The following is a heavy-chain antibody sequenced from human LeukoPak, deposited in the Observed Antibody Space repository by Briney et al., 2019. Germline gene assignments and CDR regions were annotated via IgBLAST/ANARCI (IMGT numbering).Heavy chain of an antibody. CDR2: ISSDGSST. CDR1: GFTFSRYW. Sequence: GGSLRLSCVASGFTFSRYWIHWVRQAPGRGLVWVSSISSDGSSTSYADSVKGRFTISRDNAKNTLSLQMNSLRAEDTAVYYCARDHGSYYFDYWGQGILVTVSS. J-gene: IGHJ4*02. D-gene: IGHD3-10*01. V-gene: IGHV3-74*01. CDR3: ARDHGSYYFDY.